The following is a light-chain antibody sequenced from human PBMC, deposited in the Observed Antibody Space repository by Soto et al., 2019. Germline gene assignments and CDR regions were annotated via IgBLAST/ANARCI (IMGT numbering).Light chain of an antibody. CDR3: GAWDDSLSVVV. J-gene: IGLJ2*01. V-gene: IGLV1-51*02. CDR1: SSNIGSNL. Sequence: QSVLTQSPSVSAAPGQKVTISCSGSSSNIGSNLVSWYQQLPGTAPKLLIYENNKRPSGIPDRFSGSRSGTSATLGITGLQTGDEADYYCGAWDDSLSVVVFGGGTKLTVL. CDR2: ENN.